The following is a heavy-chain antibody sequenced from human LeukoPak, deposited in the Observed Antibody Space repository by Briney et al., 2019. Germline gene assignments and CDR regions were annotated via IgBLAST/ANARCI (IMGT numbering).Heavy chain of an antibody. CDR2: IYHSGST. Sequence: PSETLSLTCAVSGYSISSGYYWGWIRQPPGKGLEWIGSIYHSGSTYYNPSLKSRVTISVDTSKNQFSLKLSSVTAADTAVYYCARQSIFGVAIMDYWGQGTLVTVSS. D-gene: IGHD3-3*01. V-gene: IGHV4-38-2*01. CDR1: GYSISSGYY. J-gene: IGHJ4*02. CDR3: ARQSIFGVAIMDY.